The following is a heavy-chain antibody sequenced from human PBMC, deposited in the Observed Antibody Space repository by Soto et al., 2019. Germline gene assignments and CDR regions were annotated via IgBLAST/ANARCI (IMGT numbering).Heavy chain of an antibody. Sequence: PGESLKISCKGSGYSFTSYWIGWVRQMPGKGLEWMGIIYPGDSDTRYSPSFQGQVTISADKSISTAYLQWSSLKASDTAMYYCEVXKRIVVQDAITTAHCYYGMDVWGQGPTVIVSS. J-gene: IGHJ6*02. CDR2: IYPGDSDT. V-gene: IGHV5-51*01. D-gene: IGHD2-2*02. CDR1: GYSFTSYW. CDR3: EVXKRIVVQDAITTAHCYYGMDV.